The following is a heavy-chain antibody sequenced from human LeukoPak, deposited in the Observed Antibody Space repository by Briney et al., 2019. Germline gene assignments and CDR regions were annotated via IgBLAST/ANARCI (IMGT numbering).Heavy chain of an antibody. CDR2: IGGSGGNT. Sequence: PGGSLRLSCAASGFTFSSYAMSWVRQAPGKGLEWVSGIGGSGGNTYYVDSVKGRFTISRDNSRNTLYLQMNNLRAEDTAVYYCAKDALISYRGAWSQSDYWGQGTLVTVSS. CDR3: AKDALISYRGAWSQSDY. V-gene: IGHV3-23*01. J-gene: IGHJ4*02. CDR1: GFTFSSYA. D-gene: IGHD2/OR15-2a*01.